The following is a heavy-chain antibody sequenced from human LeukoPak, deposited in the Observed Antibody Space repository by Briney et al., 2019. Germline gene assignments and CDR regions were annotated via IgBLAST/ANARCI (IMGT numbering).Heavy chain of an antibody. V-gene: IGHV1-3*01. Sequence: GESLKISCKGSGYSFTSYWIGWVRQAPGQRLEWMGWINAGNRNTKYSQKFQGRVTITRDTSATIAYMELSSLRSEDTAVYYCARSARSEAADYWGQGTLVTVSP. CDR1: GYSFTSYW. CDR2: INAGNRNT. J-gene: IGHJ4*02. CDR3: ARSARSEAADY.